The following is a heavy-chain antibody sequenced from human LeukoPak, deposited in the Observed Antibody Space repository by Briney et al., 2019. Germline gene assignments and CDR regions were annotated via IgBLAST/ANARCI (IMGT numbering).Heavy chain of an antibody. V-gene: IGHV4-39*01. CDR1: GVSITSGDNY. CDR2: IYYSGST. CDR3: ARAYSSSWPPTPFDY. Sequence: SETLSLTCNVSGVSITSGDNYWGWIRQPPGKGLEWIGSIYYSGSTYYNPSLKSRVTISVDTSKNQFSLKLSSVTAADTAVYYCARAYSSSWPPTPFDYWGQGTLVTVSS. D-gene: IGHD6-13*01. J-gene: IGHJ4*02.